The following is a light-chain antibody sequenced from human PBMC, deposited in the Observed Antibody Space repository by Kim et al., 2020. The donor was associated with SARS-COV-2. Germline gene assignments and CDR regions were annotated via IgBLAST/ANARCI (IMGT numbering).Light chain of an antibody. CDR2: QVS. Sequence: QSVLTQPPSASGSPGQSVTISCTGSSSDVGAYENVSWYQQHPGKAPKLMISQVSKRSSGVPDRFSGSKSVNTASLTVSGLQAEDEADYYCCSYARTSYVFGTGTKVTVL. V-gene: IGLV2-8*01. CDR3: CSYARTSYV. CDR1: SSDVGAYEN. J-gene: IGLJ1*01.